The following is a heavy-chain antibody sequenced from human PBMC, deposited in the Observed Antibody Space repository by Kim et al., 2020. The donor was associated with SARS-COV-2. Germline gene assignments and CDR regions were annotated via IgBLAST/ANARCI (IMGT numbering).Heavy chain of an antibody. Sequence: GGSLRLSCAASGFTFSSYSMNWVRQAPGKGLEWVSSISSSSSYIYYADSVKGRFTISRDNAKNSLYLQMNSLRAEDTAVYYCARPMITFGGHQSGAFDIWGQGTMVTVSS. CDR3: ARPMITFGGHQSGAFDI. CDR1: GFTFSSYS. V-gene: IGHV3-21*01. J-gene: IGHJ3*02. D-gene: IGHD3-16*01. CDR2: ISSSSSYI.